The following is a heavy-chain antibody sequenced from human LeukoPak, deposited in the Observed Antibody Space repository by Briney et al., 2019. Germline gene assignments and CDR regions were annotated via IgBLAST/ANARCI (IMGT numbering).Heavy chain of an antibody. CDR1: GFTFTNAW. CDR2: IKSKIDGGTT. D-gene: IGHD3-9*01. Sequence: GGSLRLSCAASGFTFTNAWMNWVRQAPAKGLEWVGRIKSKIDGGTTDYAAPVKGRFAISRDDSKNTLFLQMYSLKTEDTAVYYCTTTHGYYDIFTGSGGGQGTLVTVSS. V-gene: IGHV3-15*01. J-gene: IGHJ4*02. CDR3: TTTHGYYDIFTGSG.